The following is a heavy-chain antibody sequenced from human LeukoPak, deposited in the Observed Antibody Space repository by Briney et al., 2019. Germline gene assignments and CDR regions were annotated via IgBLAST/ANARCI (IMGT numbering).Heavy chain of an antibody. CDR1: GFTFSSYG. D-gene: IGHD3-22*01. V-gene: IGHV3-33*01. J-gene: IGHJ4*02. Sequence: PGRSLRLSCAASGFTFSSYGMHWVRQAPGKGLEWVAVIWYDGSNKYYADSVKGRFTISRDNSKNTLYLQMNSLRAEDTAVYYCARDLAPYYYDSSGYWFDYWGQGTLVTVSS. CDR3: ARDLAPYYYDSSGYWFDY. CDR2: IWYDGSNK.